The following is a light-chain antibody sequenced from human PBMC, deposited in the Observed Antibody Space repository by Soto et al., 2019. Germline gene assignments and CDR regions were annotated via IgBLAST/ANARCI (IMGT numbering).Light chain of an antibody. CDR2: GAS. Sequence: EIVLTQSPGTLSLPPGERATLSCRASQSVSSSYLAWYQQKPGQAPRLLIYGASSRATGIPDRFSGSGSGTDFTLTISRLDPEDFAVYYCQQYGSSGTFGQGTKVEIK. CDR1: QSVSSSY. V-gene: IGKV3-20*01. CDR3: QQYGSSGT. J-gene: IGKJ1*01.